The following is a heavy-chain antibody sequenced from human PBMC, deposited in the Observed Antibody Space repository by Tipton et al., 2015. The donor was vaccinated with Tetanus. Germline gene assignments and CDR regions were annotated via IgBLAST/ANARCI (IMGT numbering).Heavy chain of an antibody. CDR3: ARDFRERSGTYYSYYYTMDV. CDR1: GGSLNTFY. CDR2: VYSSGST. J-gene: IGHJ6*02. Sequence: GLVKPSETLSLTCTVSGGSLNTFYWNWIRQPAGKGLEWIGRVYSSGSTNYNPPLKSRVTMSIDAPKNRFSLGLTSVTAADTAVYYCARDFRERSGTYYSYYYTMDVWGQGTTVTVSS. D-gene: IGHD1-26*01. V-gene: IGHV4-4*07.